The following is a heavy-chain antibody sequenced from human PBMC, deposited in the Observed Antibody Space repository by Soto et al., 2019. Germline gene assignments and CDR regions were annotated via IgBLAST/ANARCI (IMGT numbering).Heavy chain of an antibody. CDR3: AKDAIANDGIWLMDS. V-gene: IGHV3-23*01. J-gene: IGHJ5*02. Sequence: GGCRRLSXAASGFMFSDYAMTWARQAPGKELEWVSGLLRPGRSTYYADSVKGRFTISGDTSANTVYLQMDSLRAEDTAVYYCAKDAIANDGIWLMDSWGQGTVVTVSS. CDR2: LLRPGRST. D-gene: IGHD3-16*01. CDR1: GFMFSDYA.